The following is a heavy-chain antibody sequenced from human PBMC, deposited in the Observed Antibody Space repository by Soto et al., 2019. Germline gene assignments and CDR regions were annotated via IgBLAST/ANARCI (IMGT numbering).Heavy chain of an antibody. CDR3: ARDPGAASFDF. V-gene: IGHV1-18*01. CDR1: GYTFTSYC. D-gene: IGHD2-15*01. CDR2: ISTYNGNT. Sequence: GASVKVSCKASGYTFTSYCISWVRQAPGEGLEWMGWISTYNGNTNYAQKLQGRVTMTTDTSTSTAYMDLTTLRSDDTAVYFCARDPGAASFDFWAQGTLVTVCS. J-gene: IGHJ4*02.